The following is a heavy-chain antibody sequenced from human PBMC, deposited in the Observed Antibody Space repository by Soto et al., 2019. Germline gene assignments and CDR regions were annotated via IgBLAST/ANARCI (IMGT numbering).Heavy chain of an antibody. D-gene: IGHD6-19*01. J-gene: IGHJ3*02. V-gene: IGHV3-15*01. CDR1: GFTFSNAW. Sequence: EVQLVESGGGLVKPGGSLRLSCAASGFTFSNAWMSWVRQAPGKGLEWVGRIKSKTDGGKTDYAAPVKGRFTISRHDSKTTLHMQMNRLKTEDTAVYYWTTDESSGWPYDAFDIWGQGTMVTVSS. CDR3: TTDESSGWPYDAFDI. CDR2: IKSKTDGGKT.